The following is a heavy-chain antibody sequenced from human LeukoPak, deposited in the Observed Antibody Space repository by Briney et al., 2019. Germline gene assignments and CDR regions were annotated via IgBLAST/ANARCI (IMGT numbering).Heavy chain of an antibody. J-gene: IGHJ4*02. D-gene: IGHD4-17*01. CDR1: GHTFTGYY. CDR3: ARLKRDDYGDYFDY. V-gene: IGHV1-2*02. Sequence: GASVKVSCKASGHTFTGYYMHWVRQAPGQGLEWMGWINANSGDTNYAQKFQGRVTMTRDTSISTAYMELSRLRSDDTAVYYCARLKRDDYGDYFDYWGQGTLVTVSS. CDR2: INANSGDT.